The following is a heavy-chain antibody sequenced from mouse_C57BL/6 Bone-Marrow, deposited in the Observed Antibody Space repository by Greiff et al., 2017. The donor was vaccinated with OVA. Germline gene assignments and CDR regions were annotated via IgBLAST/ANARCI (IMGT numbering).Heavy chain of an antibody. J-gene: IGHJ4*01. D-gene: IGHD2-3*01. V-gene: IGHV2-4*01. CDR1: GFSLTSYG. CDR2: IWCGGST. Sequence: VQLMESGPGLVQPSQSLSITCTVSGFSLTSYGVHWVRQPPGKGLEWLGVIWCGGSTAYNAAFISRLSISKDNYKSQVFFKMNSLQAYDTAIYYCAKNGYYVDYWGQGTSVTVSS. CDR3: AKNGYYVDY.